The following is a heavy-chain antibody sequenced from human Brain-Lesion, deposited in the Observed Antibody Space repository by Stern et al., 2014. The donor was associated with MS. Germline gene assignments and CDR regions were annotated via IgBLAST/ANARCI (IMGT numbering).Heavy chain of an antibody. J-gene: IGHJ5*02. V-gene: IGHV4-39*01. CDR1: GGSISSSSDY. CDR3: ARHLFGGMYYNWFDP. D-gene: IGHD3-10*01. CDR2: IYYSGST. Sequence: QVQLQESGPGLVKPSETLSLICTVSGGSISSSSDYWGWIRQPPGKGLEWIGNIYYSGSTYYNPSLKSRVTQTVDTSQNHFSLNLTSVTAADTAVYYCARHLFGGMYYNWFDPWGQGTLVTVSS.